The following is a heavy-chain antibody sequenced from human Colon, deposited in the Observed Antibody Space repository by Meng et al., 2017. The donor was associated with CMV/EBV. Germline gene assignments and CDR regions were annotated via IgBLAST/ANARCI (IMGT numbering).Heavy chain of an antibody. V-gene: IGHV2-5*02. J-gene: IGHJ4*02. CDR3: VHRSYSGQDDY. D-gene: IGHD5-12*01. Sequence: QIPLKEACPTQVKPQQTLTLTCTFSGFSFTTDKAGVGWIRHPPGKALEWLALIYWDDDTRYSPSLKTRLTITRDTSKNQVILTMTNMDPADTATYYCVHRSYSGQDDYWGQGALVTVSS. CDR1: GFSFTTDKAG. CDR2: IYWDDDT.